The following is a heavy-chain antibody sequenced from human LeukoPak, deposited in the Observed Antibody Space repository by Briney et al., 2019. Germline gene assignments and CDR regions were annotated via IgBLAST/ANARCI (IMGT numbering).Heavy chain of an antibody. J-gene: IGHJ4*02. V-gene: IGHV4-59*12. CDR2: IYYSGST. CDR3: AREDRYNSAWPEGN. D-gene: IGHD6-19*01. CDR1: GGSISSYY. Sequence: SETLSLTCTVSGGSISSYYWSWIRQPPGKGLEWIGYIYYSGSTKTNPSLKSRVTISVDTSKNQFSLKLSSVTAADTAVYYCAREDRYNSAWPEGNWGQGTLVTVSS.